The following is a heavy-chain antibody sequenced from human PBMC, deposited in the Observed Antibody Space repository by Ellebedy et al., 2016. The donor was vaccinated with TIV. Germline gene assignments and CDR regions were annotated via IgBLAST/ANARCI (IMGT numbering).Heavy chain of an antibody. CDR3: ATYPLSYYFDGPFEY. J-gene: IGHJ4*02. Sequence: GGSLRLXCVVSGFTFRTYSMNWVRQAPGKGLEWVSSISSDENYIYYRDSLKGRFTISRDTAKNLLYLQMNSLRAEDTAVYYCATYPLSYYFDGPFEYWGQGALVTVSS. V-gene: IGHV3-21*01. CDR1: GFTFRTYS. CDR2: ISSDENYI. D-gene: IGHD3-22*01.